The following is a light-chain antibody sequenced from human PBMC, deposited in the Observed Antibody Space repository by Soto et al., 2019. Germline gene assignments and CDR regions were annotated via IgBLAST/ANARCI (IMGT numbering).Light chain of an antibody. CDR2: AAS. CDR1: QDVARW. Sequence: DIQMTQSPSSLSAYVGDRVTITCRASQDVARWLVWYQQKPQKAPKSLIYAASTLQSGVSSRFSGSGSGTEFTLTIDKLQPDDSAIYYYQQYNNYPVTFGGGTKVEVK. CDR3: QQYNNYPVT. J-gene: IGKJ4*01. V-gene: IGKV1D-16*01.